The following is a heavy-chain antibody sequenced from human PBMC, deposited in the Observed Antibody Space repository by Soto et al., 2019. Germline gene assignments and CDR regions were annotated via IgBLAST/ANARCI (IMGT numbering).Heavy chain of an antibody. CDR2: IIPIFGTA. CDR3: ARGGHYYDSSGQSPDNWFDP. J-gene: IGHJ5*02. Sequence: VKVSCKASGGTFSSYAISWVRQAPGQGLEWMGGIIPIFGTANYAQKFQGRVTITADESTSTAYMELSSLRSEDTAVYYCARGGHYYDSSGQSPDNWFDPWGQGTLVTVSS. V-gene: IGHV1-69*13. D-gene: IGHD3-22*01. CDR1: GGTFSSYA.